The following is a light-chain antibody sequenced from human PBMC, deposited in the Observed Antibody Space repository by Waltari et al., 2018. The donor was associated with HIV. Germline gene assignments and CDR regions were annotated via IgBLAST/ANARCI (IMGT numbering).Light chain of an antibody. J-gene: IGLJ1*01. CDR1: GSDIGSNT. Sequence: QSALTQSPSASAAPGRSLAISCAAPGSDIGSNTVFCFQKFPTSAPKLLIFGSRRRPSGVPDRFSASKSGTSASLVIGGLRTEDEADYYCAAWDDSLGGFVVGTGTKVTVL. V-gene: IGLV1-47*01. CDR2: GSR. CDR3: AAWDDSLGGFV.